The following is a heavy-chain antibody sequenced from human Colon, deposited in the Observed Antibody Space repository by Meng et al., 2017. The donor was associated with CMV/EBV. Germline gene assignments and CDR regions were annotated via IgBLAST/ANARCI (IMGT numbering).Heavy chain of an antibody. CDR2: IIPRLGII. CDR3: ASRGTYCSGGSCYYWFDP. CDR1: GYTFINYD. Sequence: SVKVSCKASGYTFINYDITWVRQAPGQGLEWMGWIIPRLGIINYAQKFQGRLRISADTSATTVHMELSSLSSEDTAVYYCASRGTYCSGGSCYYWFDPWGQGTLVTVSS. J-gene: IGHJ5*02. D-gene: IGHD2-15*01. V-gene: IGHV1-69*10.